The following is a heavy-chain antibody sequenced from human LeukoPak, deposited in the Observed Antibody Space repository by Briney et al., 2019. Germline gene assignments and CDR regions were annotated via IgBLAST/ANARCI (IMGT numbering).Heavy chain of an antibody. CDR3: AKGQRRHVDTVATTPFDY. V-gene: IGHV3-72*01. D-gene: IGHD5-12*01. Sequence: GGSLRLSCAASGFTFSDHYMDWVRQAPGKGLEWVGRTRNKANSYTTEYAASVKGRFTISRDDSKNSLYLQMNSLRTEDTAVYYCAKGQRRHVDTVATTPFDYWGQGTLVTVSS. CDR1: GFTFSDHY. CDR2: TRNKANSYTT. J-gene: IGHJ4*02.